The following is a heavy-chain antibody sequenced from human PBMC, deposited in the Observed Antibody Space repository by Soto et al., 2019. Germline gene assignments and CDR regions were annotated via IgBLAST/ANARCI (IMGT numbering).Heavy chain of an antibody. CDR3: ARQVGGWAPWYFDY. CDR1: GGSISSYY. J-gene: IGHJ4*02. D-gene: IGHD6-19*01. Sequence: QVQLQESGPGLVKPSETLSLTCTVSGGSISSYYWSWIRQPPGKGLEWIGYIYYSGSTNYNPSLKSRVTIXVXTSXNQFSLKLSSVTAADPAVYYCARQVGGWAPWYFDYWGQGTLVTVSS. CDR2: IYYSGST. V-gene: IGHV4-59*08.